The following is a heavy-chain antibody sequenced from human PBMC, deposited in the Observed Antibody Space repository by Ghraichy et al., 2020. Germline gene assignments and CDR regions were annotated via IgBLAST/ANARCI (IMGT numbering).Heavy chain of an antibody. Sequence: SVKVSCKASGGTFSSYAISWVRQAPGQGLEWMGGIIPIFGTANYAQKFQGRVTITADESTSTAYMELSSLRSEDTAVYYCALNRDQLLLDWFDPWGQGTLVTVSS. J-gene: IGHJ5*02. CDR3: ALNRDQLLLDWFDP. CDR2: IIPIFGTA. D-gene: IGHD2-2*01. V-gene: IGHV1-69*13. CDR1: GGTFSSYA.